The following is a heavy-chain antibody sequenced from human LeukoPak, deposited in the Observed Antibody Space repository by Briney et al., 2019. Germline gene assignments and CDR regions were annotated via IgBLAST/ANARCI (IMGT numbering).Heavy chain of an antibody. V-gene: IGHV1-46*01. CDR2: INPSGGST. D-gene: IGHD3-3*01. CDR1: GCTFTSYY. J-gene: IGHJ6*03. Sequence: GASVKVSCKASGCTFTSYYMHWVRQAPGQGLEWMGIINPSGGSTSYAQKFQGRVTMTRDTSTSTVYMELSSLRSEDTAVYYCARDGVLRFLEWLSPTYYYYMDVWGRGTTVTVSS. CDR3: ARDGVLRFLEWLSPTYYYYMDV.